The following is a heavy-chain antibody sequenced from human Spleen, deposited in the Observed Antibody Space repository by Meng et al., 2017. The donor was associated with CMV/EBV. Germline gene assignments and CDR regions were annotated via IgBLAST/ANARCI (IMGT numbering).Heavy chain of an antibody. CDR2: IIALPGLT. J-gene: IGHJ4*02. Sequence: SGGTFNSYTFNWVRQAPGQGPEWMGGIIALPGLTTYAQKFQGRVTITADKSTSTAYMDLSSLRSEDTAMYYCATTRLAAAGTDLDFWGQGTLVTVSS. D-gene: IGHD6-19*01. CDR3: ATTRLAAAGTDLDF. V-gene: IGHV1-69*02. CDR1: GGTFNSYT.